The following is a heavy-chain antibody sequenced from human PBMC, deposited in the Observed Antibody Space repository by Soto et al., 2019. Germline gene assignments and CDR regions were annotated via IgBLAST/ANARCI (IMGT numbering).Heavy chain of an antibody. Sequence: GGSLRLSCAASGFTFSSYAMSWVRQAPGKGLEWVSAISGIGGSTYYADSVKGRFTISRDNSKNMLYLQMNSLRAEDTAVYYCAKSGDILTGYYMPQFDYWGQGTLVTVSS. J-gene: IGHJ4*02. D-gene: IGHD3-9*01. V-gene: IGHV3-23*01. CDR3: AKSGDILTGYYMPQFDY. CDR1: GFTFSSYA. CDR2: ISGIGGST.